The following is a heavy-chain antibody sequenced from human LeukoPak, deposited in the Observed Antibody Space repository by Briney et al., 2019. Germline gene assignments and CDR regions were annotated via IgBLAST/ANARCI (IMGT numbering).Heavy chain of an antibody. CDR2: INSRSTYI. CDR1: GFTFSNYN. V-gene: IGHV3-21*01. D-gene: IGHD1-14*01. Sequence: GGSLRLSCGASGFTFSNYNMNWVRLAPGEGLEWVSSINSRSTYIFYADSVMGRFTISRDNAKNSLFLQMNSLRAEDTAVYYCARDETNGFDSWGQGTLVTVSS. J-gene: IGHJ5*01. CDR3: ARDETNGFDS.